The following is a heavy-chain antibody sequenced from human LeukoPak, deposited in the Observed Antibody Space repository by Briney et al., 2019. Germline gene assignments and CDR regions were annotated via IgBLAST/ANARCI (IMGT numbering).Heavy chain of an antibody. CDR2: IYYSGST. V-gene: IGHV4-30-4*08. CDR1: GGSISSGDYY. Sequence: SETLSLTCTVSGGSISSGDYYWSWIRQPPGKGLEWIGYIYYSGSTYYNPSLKSRVTISVDTSKNQFSLKLSSVTAADTAVYYCARDIKTAAGDYWGQGTLVTVSS. D-gene: IGHD6-13*01. J-gene: IGHJ4*02. CDR3: ARDIKTAAGDY.